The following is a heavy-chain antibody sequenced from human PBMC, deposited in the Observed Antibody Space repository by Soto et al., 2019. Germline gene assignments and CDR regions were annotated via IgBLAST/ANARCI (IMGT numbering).Heavy chain of an antibody. D-gene: IGHD2-21*01. Sequence: SETLSLTCAVYGGSFIGYYWSWIRQPPWKGLEWIGYIYYSGSTNYNPSLKSRVTISVDTSKNQFSLKLSSVTAADTAVYYCARNIFDVNAFDIWGQGTMVTVSS. J-gene: IGHJ3*02. V-gene: IGHV4-59*01. CDR1: GGSFIGYY. CDR2: IYYSGST. CDR3: ARNIFDVNAFDI.